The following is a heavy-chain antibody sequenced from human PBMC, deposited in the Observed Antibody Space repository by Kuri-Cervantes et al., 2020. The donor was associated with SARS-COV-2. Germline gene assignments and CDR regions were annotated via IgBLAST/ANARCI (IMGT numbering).Heavy chain of an antibody. Sequence: GESLKISCAASGFTFSSYGMHWVRQAPGKGLEWVAVISYDGSNKYYADSVKGRFTISRDDSKNTLYLQMNSLRDEDTAVYYCARGLGLRWYTGNWFDPWGQGTLVTVSS. CDR2: ISYDGSNK. CDR1: GFTFSSYG. CDR3: ARGLGLRWYTGNWFDP. V-gene: IGHV3-30*03. J-gene: IGHJ5*02. D-gene: IGHD4-23*01.